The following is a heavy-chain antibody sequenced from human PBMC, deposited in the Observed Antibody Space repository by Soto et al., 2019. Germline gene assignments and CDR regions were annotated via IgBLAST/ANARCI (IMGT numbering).Heavy chain of an antibody. Sequence: GGSLRLSCAASGFTLSSNGMHWVRQAPGKGLEWVAFIWYDGSDKYYADSVKGRFTISRDNSKNTLYLQMNSLRAEDTAVYYCARDRYPNYPPDAFDIWGQGTLDTVSS. V-gene: IGHV3-33*01. CDR3: ARDRYPNYPPDAFDI. CDR2: IWYDGSDK. J-gene: IGHJ3*02. D-gene: IGHD4-4*01. CDR1: GFTLSSNG.